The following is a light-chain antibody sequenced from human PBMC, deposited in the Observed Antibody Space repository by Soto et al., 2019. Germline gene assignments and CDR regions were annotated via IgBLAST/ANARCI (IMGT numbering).Light chain of an antibody. CDR2: DVS. V-gene: IGKV3-15*01. CDR1: QSISNS. J-gene: IGKJ1*01. CDR3: LQYQNRPRT. Sequence: EILMTQSPATLSVSPGERATLSCRASQSISNSLAWIQQKPGQAPRLLLYDVSFMATDIPPRFSGSGSGTEFTLTISSLQSEDFAVYYCLQYQNRPRTFGQGTKVEIK.